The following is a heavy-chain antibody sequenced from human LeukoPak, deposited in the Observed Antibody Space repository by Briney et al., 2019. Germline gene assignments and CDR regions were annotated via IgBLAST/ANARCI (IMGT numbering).Heavy chain of an antibody. CDR1: GFTFSNYG. V-gene: IGHV3-21*01. CDR2: ISSSNSYI. Sequence: GGSLRLSCAASGFTFSNYGMHWVRQAPGKGLEWVSSISSSNSYIYYADSVRGRFTISRDNAKNSLYLQMSSLRAEDTAVYYCARGRWSFEYWGQGTLVTVSS. D-gene: IGHD5-24*01. CDR3: ARGRWSFEY. J-gene: IGHJ4*02.